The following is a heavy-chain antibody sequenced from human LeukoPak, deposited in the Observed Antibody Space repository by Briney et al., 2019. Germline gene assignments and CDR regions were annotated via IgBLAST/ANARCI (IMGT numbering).Heavy chain of an antibody. D-gene: IGHD2-21*02. CDR2: ISSSTTYI. CDR3: ARDVMVTAIWYYFDY. V-gene: IGHV3-21*01. CDR1: GFSFSRYS. J-gene: IGHJ4*02. Sequence: PGGSLRLSCAASGFSFSRYSLSWVRQAPGKGLEWISLISSSTTYIYYADSVKGRFTISRDNAKNSVFLQMTSLSAEDTAVYYCARDVMVTAIWYYFDYWGQGTLVTVSS.